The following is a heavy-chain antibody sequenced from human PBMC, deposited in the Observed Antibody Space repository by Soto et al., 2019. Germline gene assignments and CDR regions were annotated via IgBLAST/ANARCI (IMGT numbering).Heavy chain of an antibody. J-gene: IGHJ4*02. CDR2: ISAYNGNT. D-gene: IGHD6-13*01. CDR1: GYTFTSYG. V-gene: IGHV1-18*01. Sequence: QVQLVQSGAEVKKPGASVKVSCKASGYTFTSYGISWVRQAPVQGLEWMGWISAYNGNTNYAQKRQGRVTMTTDTSTSTAYMELRSLRSDDTAVYYCARGSAHFSSSWSMYYFDYWGQGTLVTVSS. CDR3: ARGSAHFSSSWSMYYFDY.